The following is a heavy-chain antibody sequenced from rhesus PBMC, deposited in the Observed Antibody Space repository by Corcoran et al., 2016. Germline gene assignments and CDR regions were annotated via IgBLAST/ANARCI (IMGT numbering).Heavy chain of an antibody. CDR2: IYGGSGST. Sequence: QVQLQESGPGVVKPSETLSLTCAVSGGTISSGYSYLSWIRQPPGKGLEWIGYIYGGSGSTSYNPSLKSRVTISTDTSKNQFSLKLSSVTAADTAVYYCARRLATVTLSYFDYWGQGVLVTVSS. CDR1: GGTISSGYSY. D-gene: IGHD5-36*02. CDR3: ARRLATVTLSYFDY. V-gene: IGHV4-122*01. J-gene: IGHJ4*01.